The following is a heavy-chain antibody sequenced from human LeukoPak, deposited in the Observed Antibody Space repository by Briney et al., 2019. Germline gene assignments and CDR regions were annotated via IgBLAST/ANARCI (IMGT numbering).Heavy chain of an antibody. CDR2: ISGSGGST. J-gene: IGHJ4*02. CDR1: GFTFSSYA. V-gene: IGHV3-23*01. CDR3: AKDRGQWLGGD. Sequence: GGYLRLSCAASGFTFSSYAMSWVRQAPGKGLEWVSAISGSGGSTYYADSVKGRFTISRDNSKNTLYLQMNSLRAEDTAVYYCAKDRGQWLGGDWGQGTLVTVSS. D-gene: IGHD6-19*01.